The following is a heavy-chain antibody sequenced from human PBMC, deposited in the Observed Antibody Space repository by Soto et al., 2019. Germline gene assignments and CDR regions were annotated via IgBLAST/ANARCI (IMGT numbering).Heavy chain of an antibody. J-gene: IGHJ4*02. CDR1: GYTFSNFW. Sequence: PGESLKISCRCSGYTFSNFWIAWVRQLPGKGLEWMGIIYPGDHETRYSPSFHGKVTISADKSINTAYLQWSSLEASDSAFYYCARSPRSSPYFDYWGQGALVTVSS. CDR3: ARSPRSSPYFDY. V-gene: IGHV5-51*01. D-gene: IGHD6-13*01. CDR2: IYPGDHET.